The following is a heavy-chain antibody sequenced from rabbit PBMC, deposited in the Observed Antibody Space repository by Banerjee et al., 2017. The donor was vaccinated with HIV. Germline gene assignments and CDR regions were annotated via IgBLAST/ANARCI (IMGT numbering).Heavy chain of an antibody. V-gene: IGHV1S45*01. D-gene: IGHD8-1*01. Sequence: QEQLVESGGGLVKPEGSLKLSCTAFGFSFSSTEWICWRRQAPGKGLEWIGYIDPVFGITYYANWVNGRFSISRENAQNTLFLQMPSLTAADTATYFCVRDGAGGSYFGLWGPGTLVTVS. J-gene: IGHJ6*01. CDR3: VRDGAGGSYFGL. CDR1: GFSFSSTEW. CDR2: IDPVFGIT.